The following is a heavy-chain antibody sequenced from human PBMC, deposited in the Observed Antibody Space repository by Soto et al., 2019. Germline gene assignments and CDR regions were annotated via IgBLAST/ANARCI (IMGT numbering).Heavy chain of an antibody. Sequence: EVQLVESGGGLVQPGGSLRLSCAASGFTFSSYEMNWVRQAPGKGLEWVSYISSSGSTINYADSVKCRFTISRDNAKNSLYLQMHSLRAEDTAVYYCERDREYSQGIFYYSYGMDVWGQGTTVTVSS. CDR3: ERDREYSQGIFYYSYGMDV. CDR1: GFTFSSYE. CDR2: ISSSGSTI. D-gene: IGHD3-9*01. V-gene: IGHV3-48*03. J-gene: IGHJ6*02.